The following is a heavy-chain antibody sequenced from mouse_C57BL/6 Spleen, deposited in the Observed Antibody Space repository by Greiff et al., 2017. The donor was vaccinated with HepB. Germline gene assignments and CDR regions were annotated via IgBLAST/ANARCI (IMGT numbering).Heavy chain of an antibody. CDR3: ARDGSPPFAY. Sequence: VKVVESGAELVKPGASVKISCKASGYAFSSYWMNWVKQRPGKGLEWIGQIYPGDGDTNYNGKFKGKATLTADKSSSTAYMQLSSLTSEDSAVYFCARDGSPPFAYWGQGTLVTVSA. CDR2: IYPGDGDT. J-gene: IGHJ3*01. CDR1: GYAFSSYW. D-gene: IGHD1-1*01. V-gene: IGHV1-80*01.